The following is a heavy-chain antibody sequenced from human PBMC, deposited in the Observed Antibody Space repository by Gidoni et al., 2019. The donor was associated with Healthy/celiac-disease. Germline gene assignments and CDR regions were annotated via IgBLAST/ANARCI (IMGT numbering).Heavy chain of an antibody. J-gene: IGHJ4*02. D-gene: IGHD6-6*01. Sequence: QVQLAQSGSEVKKPGASVKVSCKSSGYTFTSYDINWVRQAPGQGLEWMGWMNPNSGNTGYAQKFQGRVTMTRNTSISTAYMELSSLRSEDTAVYYCARDRGYSSSSGPGGYWGQGTLVTVSS. CDR2: MNPNSGNT. CDR3: ARDRGYSSSSGPGGY. CDR1: GYTFTSYD. V-gene: IGHV1-8*01.